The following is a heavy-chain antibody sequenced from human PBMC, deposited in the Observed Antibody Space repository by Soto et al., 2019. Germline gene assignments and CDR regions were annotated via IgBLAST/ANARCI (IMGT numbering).Heavy chain of an antibody. Sequence: GESLKISCQCSGYTFSNFWIAWVRQLPGKGLEYMGIIYPGDSETRYSPSFHGKVTISSDRSIGTAYLQWSSLEASDSAFYFCARSPRSSPYFDYWGQGTLVTVSS. CDR2: IYPGDSET. D-gene: IGHD6-13*01. V-gene: IGHV5-51*01. J-gene: IGHJ4*02. CDR1: GYTFSNFW. CDR3: ARSPRSSPYFDY.